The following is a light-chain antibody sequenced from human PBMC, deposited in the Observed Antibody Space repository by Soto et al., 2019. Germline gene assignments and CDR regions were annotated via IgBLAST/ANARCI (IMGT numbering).Light chain of an antibody. J-gene: IGLJ2*01. V-gene: IGLV2-23*02. CDR2: EVS. CDR3: CSYAGSSTYVV. CDR1: SRDVGNYNL. Sequence: ALTPSASVSGSPGQSITISCTGSSRDVGNYNLVSWYQQHPGKAPKLMIYEVSKRPSGVANRFSGSKSGNTASLTISGLQAEDEADYYCCSYAGSSTYVVFGGGTKLTVL.